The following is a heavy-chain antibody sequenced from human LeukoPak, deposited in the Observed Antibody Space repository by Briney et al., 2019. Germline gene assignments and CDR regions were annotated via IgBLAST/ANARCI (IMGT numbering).Heavy chain of an antibody. Sequence: GGSLRLSCAASGFTFNSYAMTWVRQAPEKGLEWVSSIIDSGISTYYGDSEKGRFTISRDNSKNTLYLQMNSLRAEDTAVYYCAKGSRGSYDYWGQGTLVTVSS. J-gene: IGHJ4*02. CDR3: AKGSRGSYDY. D-gene: IGHD1-26*01. V-gene: IGHV3-23*01. CDR1: GFTFNSYA. CDR2: IIDSGIST.